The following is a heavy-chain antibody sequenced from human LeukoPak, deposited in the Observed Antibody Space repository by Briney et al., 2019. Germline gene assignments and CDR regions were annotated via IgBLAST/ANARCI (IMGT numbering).Heavy chain of an antibody. Sequence: SETLSLTCAVYGGSFSGYYWSWIRQPPGKGLEWIGEINHSGSTNYNPSLKSRVTISVDTSKNQFSLKLSSVTAADTAVYYCARGSILEPEDIAARLYYYYYMDVWGKGTTVTVFS. CDR3: ARGSILEPEDIAARLYYYYYMDV. V-gene: IGHV4-34*01. D-gene: IGHD6-6*01. CDR2: INHSGST. J-gene: IGHJ6*03. CDR1: GGSFSGYY.